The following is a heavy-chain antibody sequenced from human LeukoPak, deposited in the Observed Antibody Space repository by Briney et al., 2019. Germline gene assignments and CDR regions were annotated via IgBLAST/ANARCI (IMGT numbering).Heavy chain of an antibody. CDR3: ATAGYSGGNPFEY. Sequence: PSETLSLTCTVSGGSISNYYWSWIRQPPGKGLEWIGYFYYSGSTNYNPSLKSRVTISVDTSKNQFSLKLTSVTAADRAVYYCATAGYSGGNPFEYWGQGTLVTVSS. J-gene: IGHJ4*02. D-gene: IGHD2-15*01. CDR1: GGSISNYY. CDR2: FYYSGST. V-gene: IGHV4-59*01.